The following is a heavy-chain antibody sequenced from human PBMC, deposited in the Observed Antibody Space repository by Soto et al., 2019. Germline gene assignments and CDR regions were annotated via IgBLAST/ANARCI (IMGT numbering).Heavy chain of an antibody. CDR1: GFTFGDYA. V-gene: IGHV3-49*03. CDR3: TRDLAPGYDFWSGYYYGMDV. Sequence: GGSLRLSCTASGFTFGDYAMSWFRQAPGKGLEWVGFIRSKAYGGTTEYAASVKGRFTISRDDSKSIAYLQMNSLKTEDTAVYYCTRDLAPGYDFWSGYYYGMDVWGQGTTVTVSS. D-gene: IGHD3-3*01. CDR2: IRSKAYGGTT. J-gene: IGHJ6*02.